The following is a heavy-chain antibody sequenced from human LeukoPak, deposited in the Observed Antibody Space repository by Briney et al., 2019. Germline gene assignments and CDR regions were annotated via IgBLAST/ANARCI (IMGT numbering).Heavy chain of an antibody. J-gene: IGHJ6*03. CDR3: EDGIRYYYYYYMDV. Sequence: GGSLRLSCAAPGFTFDDYGMNWVRQAPGKGLEWISGIHWNGDTTNYAASVEGRFTISRDNAKNSLYLQMNSLRAEDTVFYQAEDGIRYYYYYYMDVWGKGTTVTVSS. CDR1: GFTFDDYG. CDR2: IHWNGDTT. D-gene: IGHD3-9*01. V-gene: IGHV3-20*01.